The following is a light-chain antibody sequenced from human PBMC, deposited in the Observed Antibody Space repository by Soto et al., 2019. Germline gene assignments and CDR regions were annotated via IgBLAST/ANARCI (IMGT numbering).Light chain of an antibody. CDR1: QSIGSD. V-gene: IGKV3-15*01. CDR2: GAS. CDR3: QQYNNWPPWT. Sequence: EIVMTQSPATLSVSLGERATLSCRTSQSIGSDLAWYQQKPGQAPRLLIYGASTRAAGIPARFSGSGSGTDFTLNISSLQSEDFALYYCQQYNNWPPWTFGQGTKVEIE. J-gene: IGKJ1*01.